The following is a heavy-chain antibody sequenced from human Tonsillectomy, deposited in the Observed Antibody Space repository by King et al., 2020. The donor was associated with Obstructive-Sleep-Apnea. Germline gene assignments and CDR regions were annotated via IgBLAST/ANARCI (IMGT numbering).Heavy chain of an antibody. CDR3: AKGQSEQWLVNWFDP. Sequence: VQLVESGGGLVQPGRSLRLSCAASGFTFDDYAMHWVRQAPGKGLEWVSGISWNSGSIGYADSVKGRFTISRDNAKNSLYLQMNSLRAEDTALYYCAKGQSEQWLVNWFDPWGQGTLVTVSS. CDR2: ISWNSGSI. D-gene: IGHD6-19*01. CDR1: GFTFDDYA. J-gene: IGHJ5*02. V-gene: IGHV3-9*01.